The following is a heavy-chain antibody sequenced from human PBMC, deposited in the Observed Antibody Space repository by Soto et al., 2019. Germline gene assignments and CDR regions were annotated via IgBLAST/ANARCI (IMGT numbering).Heavy chain of an antibody. Sequence: PGGSLRLSCAASGFSFSNYDMSWVRQAPGKGLEWVSAISGSGGSTYYADSVKGRFTISRDNSKDTLYLQMNSLRAEDTAVYYCAKGVVTMIVVNYFDYWGQGTLVTVSS. CDR3: AKGVVTMIVVNYFDY. V-gene: IGHV3-23*01. J-gene: IGHJ4*02. CDR2: ISGSGGST. CDR1: GFSFSNYD. D-gene: IGHD3-22*01.